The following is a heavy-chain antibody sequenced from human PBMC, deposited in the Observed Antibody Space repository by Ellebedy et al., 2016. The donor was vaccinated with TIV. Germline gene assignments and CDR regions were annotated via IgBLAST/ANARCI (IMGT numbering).Heavy chain of an antibody. J-gene: IGHJ4*02. V-gene: IGHV3-7*02. CDR2: IKQDGSEM. CDR3: AKVRPYDQPFDY. Sequence: GGSLRLSXTGLGFAFSTYYMAWFRQAPGKGLEWVANIKQDGSEMFYVDSVKGRFTISRDNSKNTLYLQMNSLRTEDTAVYYCAKVRPYDQPFDYWGQGTLVTVSS. CDR1: GFAFSTYY. D-gene: IGHD2-2*01.